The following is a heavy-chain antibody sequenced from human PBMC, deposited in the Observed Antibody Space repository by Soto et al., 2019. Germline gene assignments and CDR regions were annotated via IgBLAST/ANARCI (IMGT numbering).Heavy chain of an antibody. J-gene: IGHJ6*02. Sequence: GGSLRLSCAASGFTFSHYVLSWVRQSPERXLEWVSSISGSGSSVYVADSVRGRFIMSRDLSTNTVSLQMNSLRAEDTAVYYCAKVRASYLSASYFYYGLDVWGQGTTVTVSS. CDR2: ISGSGSSV. CDR1: GFTFSHYV. D-gene: IGHD3-10*01. CDR3: AKVRASYLSASYFYYGLDV. V-gene: IGHV3-23*01.